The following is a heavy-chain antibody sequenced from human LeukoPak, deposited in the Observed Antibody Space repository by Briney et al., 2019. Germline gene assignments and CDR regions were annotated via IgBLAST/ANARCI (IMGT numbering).Heavy chain of an antibody. D-gene: IGHD3-3*01. CDR1: GGSISSSSYY. CDR3: ARFRSGYAYYYMDV. V-gene: IGHV4-39*07. CDR2: IYYSGST. Sequence: SETLSLTCTVSGGSISSSSYYWGWIRQPPGKGLEWIGSIYYSGSTYYNPSLKSRVTISVDTSKNQFSLKLSSVTAADTAVYYCARFRSGYAYYYMDVWGKGTTVTVS. J-gene: IGHJ6*03.